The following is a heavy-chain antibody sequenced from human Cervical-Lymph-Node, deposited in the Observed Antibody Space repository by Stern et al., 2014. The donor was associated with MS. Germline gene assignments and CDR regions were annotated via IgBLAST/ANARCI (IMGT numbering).Heavy chain of an antibody. Sequence: QLVESGPGLAKPSGTLSLTCAVSGGSISSSNWRSWVRQPPGKGLERTGEIYPRGSTNYNPSLKSRVPISVDKSKNQFSLKLSSVTAADTAVYYCASATAFWSGYYVYGMDVWGQGTTVTVSS. CDR2: IYPRGST. CDR1: GGSISSSNW. V-gene: IGHV4-4*02. D-gene: IGHD3-3*01. J-gene: IGHJ6*02. CDR3: ASATAFWSGYYVYGMDV.